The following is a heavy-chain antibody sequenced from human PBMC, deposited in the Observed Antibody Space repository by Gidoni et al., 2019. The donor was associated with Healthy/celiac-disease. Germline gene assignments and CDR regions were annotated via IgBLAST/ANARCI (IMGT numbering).Heavy chain of an antibody. V-gene: IGHV4-59*01. CDR2: IYYSGST. CDR3: ARGSPGRSAFDI. Sequence: QVPLQESGPGLVKPSETLSLTCTVSGGSISSYYWSWIRQPPGKGLEWIGYIYYSGSTNYNPSLKSRVTISVDTSKNQFSLKLSSVTAADTAVYYCARGSPGRSAFDIWGQGTMVTVSS. D-gene: IGHD3-10*01. J-gene: IGHJ3*02. CDR1: GGSISSYY.